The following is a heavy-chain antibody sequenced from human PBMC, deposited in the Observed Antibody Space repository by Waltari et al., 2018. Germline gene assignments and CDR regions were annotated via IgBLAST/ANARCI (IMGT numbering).Heavy chain of an antibody. J-gene: IGHJ6*03. CDR1: GFTFSSYA. Sequence: EVQLLESGGGLVQPGGSLRLSCAASGFTFSSYAMSWVRQAPGKGLEWVSVIYSGGSTYYADSVKGRFTISRDNSKNTLYLQMNSLRAEDTAVYYCAKGDRFDYYMDVWGKGTTVTVSS. V-gene: IGHV3-23*03. CDR3: AKGDRFDYYMDV. CDR2: IYSGGST. D-gene: IGHD2-15*01.